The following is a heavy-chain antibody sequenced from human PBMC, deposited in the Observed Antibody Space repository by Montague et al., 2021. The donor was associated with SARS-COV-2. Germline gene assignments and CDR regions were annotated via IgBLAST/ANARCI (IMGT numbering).Heavy chain of an antibody. J-gene: IGHJ4*02. CDR3: ARITEVVPFDF. CDR1: GASITDFY. Sequence: SETLSLTCTVSGASITDFYWSWIRQPPGKGLQWVGYVHHSGITNYNPSLKSRVTISIDAPKSRFSLNLRSVTAADMAVYFCARITEVVPFDFWGRGTLVSVSS. CDR2: VHHSGIT. V-gene: IGHV4-59*01. D-gene: IGHD2-15*01.